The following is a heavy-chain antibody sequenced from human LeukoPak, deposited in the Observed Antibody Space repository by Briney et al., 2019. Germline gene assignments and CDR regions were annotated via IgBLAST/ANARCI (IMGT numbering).Heavy chain of an antibody. CDR3: ARDRGRGARPVYYFDY. J-gene: IGHJ4*02. Sequence: SVKVSCKASGGTFSSYAISWVRQAPGQGLEWMGGIIPIFGTANYAQKFQGRVTITADESTSTAYMELSSLRSEDTAVYYCARDRGRGARPVYYFDYWGQGTLVTVSS. CDR2: IIPIFGTA. CDR1: GGTFSSYA. V-gene: IGHV1-69*13. D-gene: IGHD6-6*01.